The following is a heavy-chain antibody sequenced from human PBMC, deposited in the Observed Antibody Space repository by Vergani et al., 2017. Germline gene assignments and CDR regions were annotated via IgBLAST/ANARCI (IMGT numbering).Heavy chain of an antibody. D-gene: IGHD3-22*01. J-gene: IGHJ6*02. Sequence: EVQLVESGGVLVKPGGSLRLSCAASGFTFSSYSMNWVRQAPGKGLEWVSSISSSSSYIYYADSVKGRFTISRDNAKNSLYLQMNSLRAEDTAVYYCARDXPPSYYDSSGYRYYYYYYGMDVWGQGTTVTVSS. CDR1: GFTFSSYS. CDR3: ARDXPPSYYDSSGYRYYYYYYGMDV. CDR2: ISSSSSYI. V-gene: IGHV3-21*01.